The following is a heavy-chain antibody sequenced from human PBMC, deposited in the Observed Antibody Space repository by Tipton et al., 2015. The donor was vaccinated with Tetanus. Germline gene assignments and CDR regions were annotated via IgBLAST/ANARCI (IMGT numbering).Heavy chain of an antibody. CDR3: ARDRGDYIYYGMDV. D-gene: IGHD3-22*01. Sequence: QLVQSGAEMKKPGASVKVSCTASGYTLTNYYIYWVRQAPGQGLERMGWIDPNSGGTVYAQKLQSRVTMTRDTSISTAYMGLRSLRSDGTAVYYCARDRGDYIYYGMDVWGPGTTVTVS. V-gene: IGHV1-2*02. CDR1: GYTLTNYY. J-gene: IGHJ6*02. CDR2: IDPNSGGT.